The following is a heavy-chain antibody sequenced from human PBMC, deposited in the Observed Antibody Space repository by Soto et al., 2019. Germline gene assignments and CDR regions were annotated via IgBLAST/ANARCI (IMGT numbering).Heavy chain of an antibody. Sequence: QVQLVESGGGVVQPGRSLRLSCEASRFTFSSYAMHWVRQAPGKGLEWVAVISYDGSNKYYADSVKGRFTISRDNSKNTLYLQMNSLRAEDTAVYYCARGTVTYYNYYGMDVWGQGTTVTVSS. V-gene: IGHV3-30-3*01. D-gene: IGHD4-17*01. CDR1: RFTFSSYA. CDR3: ARGTVTYYNYYGMDV. J-gene: IGHJ6*02. CDR2: ISYDGSNK.